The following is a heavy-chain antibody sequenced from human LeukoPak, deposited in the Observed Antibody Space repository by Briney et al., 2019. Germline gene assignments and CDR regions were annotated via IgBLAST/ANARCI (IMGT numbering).Heavy chain of an antibody. D-gene: IGHD6-25*01. Sequence: SETLSLTCTVSGGSINNDYGSWVRQPPGKGLEWIGYIHYSGSTNYNPSLKSRVTISLDTSKNQFSLKLRSVTAADTAVYYCARSPGGHFDYWGQGTLVTVSS. J-gene: IGHJ4*02. CDR2: IHYSGST. V-gene: IGHV4-59*08. CDR1: GGSINNDY. CDR3: ARSPGGHFDY.